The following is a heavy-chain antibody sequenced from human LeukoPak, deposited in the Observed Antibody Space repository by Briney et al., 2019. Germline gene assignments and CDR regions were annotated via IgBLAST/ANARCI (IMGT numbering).Heavy chain of an antibody. V-gene: IGHV4-38-2*02. CDR1: GYSISTGYY. CDR2: FYHSGKT. Sequence: SETLCLTCTVSGYSISTGYYWGSIRQPPGRGLEWIGDFYHSGKTYYNPSLKSRLTISVDTSRNQFSPTVRSVTAADTAVYYCARVRYFDTSGYYYDFDPWGQGTLVTVSS. D-gene: IGHD3-22*01. J-gene: IGHJ5*02. CDR3: ARVRYFDTSGYYYDFDP.